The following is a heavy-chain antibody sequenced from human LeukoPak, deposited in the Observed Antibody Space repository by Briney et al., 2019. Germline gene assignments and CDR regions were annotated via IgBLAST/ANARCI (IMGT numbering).Heavy chain of an antibody. CDR3: ARDAVTTSLDWFDP. Sequence: PGGSLRLSCAASGFTFSSYWMHWVRQAPGKGLVWVSRINSDGSSTSYADSVKGRFTISRDNAKNTLYLQVNSLRAEDTAVYYCARDAVTTSLDWFDPWGQGTLVTVSS. D-gene: IGHD4-17*01. CDR1: GFTFSSYW. J-gene: IGHJ5*02. V-gene: IGHV3-74*01. CDR2: INSDGSST.